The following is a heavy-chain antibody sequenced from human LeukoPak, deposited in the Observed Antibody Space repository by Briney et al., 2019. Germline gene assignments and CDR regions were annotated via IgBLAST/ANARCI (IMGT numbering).Heavy chain of an antibody. CDR1: GFTFSNYA. CDR3: AKHGYSSGWPQVPSQH. D-gene: IGHD6-19*01. J-gene: IGHJ1*01. CDR2: ISGNGGST. V-gene: IGHV3-23*01. Sequence: GGSLRLSCAASGFTFSNYAMSWVRQAPGKGLEWVSVISGNGGSTSYADSVKGRFTISRDDSKDMLYLQANSLRAGDTATYYCAKHGYSSGWPQVPSQHWGQGTLVTVSS.